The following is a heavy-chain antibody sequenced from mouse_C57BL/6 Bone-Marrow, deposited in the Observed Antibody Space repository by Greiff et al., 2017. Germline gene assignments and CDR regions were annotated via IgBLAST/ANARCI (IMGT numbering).Heavy chain of an antibody. CDR3: TSPLWRYYFDY. V-gene: IGHV14-4*01. Sequence: EVQLQQSGAELVRPGASVKLSCTASGFNFKDDYMHWVKQRPEQGLEWIGWIDPENGDTEYAPKFQGQATITVDTSSNTAYLQLRILTSEYTAVYYCTSPLWRYYFDYWGKGTTLTVSS. CDR2: IDPENGDT. D-gene: IGHD1-1*02. CDR1: GFNFKDDY. J-gene: IGHJ2*01.